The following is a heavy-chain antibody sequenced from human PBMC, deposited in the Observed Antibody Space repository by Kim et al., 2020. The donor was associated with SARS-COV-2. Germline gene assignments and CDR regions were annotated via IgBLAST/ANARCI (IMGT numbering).Heavy chain of an antibody. J-gene: IGHJ4*01. CDR3: AKDIGDSSSSSYYFDY. V-gene: IGHV3-9*01. CDR1: GFTFDDYA. CDR2: ISWNSGSI. Sequence: GGSLRLSCAASGFTFDDYAMHWVRQAPGKGLEWVSGISWNSGSIGYADSVKGRFTISRDNAKNSLYLQMNSLRAEDTALYYCAKDIGDSSSSSYYFDYWG. D-gene: IGHD6-6*01.